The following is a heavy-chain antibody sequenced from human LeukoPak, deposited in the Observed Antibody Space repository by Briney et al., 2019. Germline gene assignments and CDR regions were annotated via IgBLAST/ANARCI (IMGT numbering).Heavy chain of an antibody. D-gene: IGHD6-13*01. CDR2: ISSSSSYI. V-gene: IGHV3-21*01. J-gene: IGHJ4*02. Sequence: GGSLRLSCAASGFTFSSYSMNWVRQAPGRGLEWVSSISSSSSYIYYADSVKGRFTISRDNAKNSLYLQMNSLRAEDTAVYYCASRYSSSWYIGYWGQGTLVTVSS. CDR3: ASRYSSSWYIGY. CDR1: GFTFSSYS.